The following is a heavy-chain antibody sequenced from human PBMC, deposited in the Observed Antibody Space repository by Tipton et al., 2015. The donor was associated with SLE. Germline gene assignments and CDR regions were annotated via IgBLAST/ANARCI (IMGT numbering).Heavy chain of an antibody. CDR1: GFTFRTYR. CDR2: INSDGTSR. D-gene: IGHD3-3*01. J-gene: IGHJ5*02. Sequence: SLRLSCAASGFTFRTYRMHWVRQAPGKGLVWVSRINSDGTSRDYADSVKGRFTISRDNAKNTLYLQMNSLGVEDTAVYYCVRDAVNFWSGYYSPSWFDPWGQGTLVTVSS. CDR3: VRDAVNFWSGYYSPSWFDP. V-gene: IGHV3-74*01.